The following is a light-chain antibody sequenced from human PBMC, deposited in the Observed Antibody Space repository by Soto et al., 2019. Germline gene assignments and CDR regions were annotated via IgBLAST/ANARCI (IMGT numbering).Light chain of an antibody. Sequence: DIVMTQSPLSLPVTPGEPASISCRSSQSLLHSNGYNYLDWYLQKPGQSPHLLIYMGSTRASGVPDRVSGGGSGTDFTLRISRVEAEDVGIYYCIQALQTPTFGQGTKVEIK. J-gene: IGKJ1*01. V-gene: IGKV2-28*01. CDR3: IQALQTPT. CDR2: MGS. CDR1: QSLLHSNGYNY.